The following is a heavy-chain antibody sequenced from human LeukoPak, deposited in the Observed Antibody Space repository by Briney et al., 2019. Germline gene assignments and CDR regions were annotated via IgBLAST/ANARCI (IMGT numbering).Heavy chain of an antibody. J-gene: IGHJ5*02. CDR1: GGTFSSYA. Sequence: SVKVSCKASGGTFSSYAISWVRQAPGQGLEWMGGLIPTFGTANYAQKFQGRVTITADESTSTAYMELSSLRSEDTAVYYCARAPSEWLRVDNWFDPWGQGTLVTVSS. CDR2: LIPTFGTA. V-gene: IGHV1-69*01. D-gene: IGHD5-12*01. CDR3: ARAPSEWLRVDNWFDP.